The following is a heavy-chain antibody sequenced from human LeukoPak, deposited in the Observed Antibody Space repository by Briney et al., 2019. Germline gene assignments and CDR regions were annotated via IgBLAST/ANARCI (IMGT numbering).Heavy chain of an antibody. CDR3: ARVAAEVVGVPGAIGFGWLRRDYYYMDV. Sequence: GASVKVSCKASGYTFTSYYMHWVRQAPGQGLEWMGIINPSGGSTSYAQKFQGRRTTTRDMSTSTVYMELSSLRSEDTAVYYCARVAAEVVGVPGAIGFGWLRRDYYYMDVWGKGTTVTVSS. CDR1: GYTFTSYY. CDR2: INPSGGST. V-gene: IGHV1-46*01. J-gene: IGHJ6*03. D-gene: IGHD2-2*02.